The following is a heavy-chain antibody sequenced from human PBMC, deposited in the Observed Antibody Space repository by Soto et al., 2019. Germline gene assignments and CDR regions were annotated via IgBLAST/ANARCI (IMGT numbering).Heavy chain of an antibody. CDR3: AKDVSGWSINWFDL. D-gene: IGHD6-19*01. V-gene: IGHV3-23*01. J-gene: IGHJ5*02. CDR2: IVGSGGTT. Sequence: PGGSLRLSCAASGFTFSTYAMNWVRQAPGKGLEWVSGIVGSGGTTFYAGSVKGRFTISRDNSKNTLYLQMNSVRAEDTAIYYCAKDVSGWSINWFDLWGQGTLVTVSS. CDR1: GFTFSTYA.